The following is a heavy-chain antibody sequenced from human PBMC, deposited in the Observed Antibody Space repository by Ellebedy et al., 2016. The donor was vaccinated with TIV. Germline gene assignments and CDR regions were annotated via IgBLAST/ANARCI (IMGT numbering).Heavy chain of an antibody. V-gene: IGHV1-2*02. CDR2: INPNSGGP. CDR3: ARDGVPVGLYCRGGSCHEDY. CDR1: GYPFTGYY. Sequence: AASGKVSCKASGYPFTGYYMHWVRQAPGQGLEWMGWINPNSGGPNYAQKFQGRVTITRDTSISTAYMVLRRLRSEETAVYYCARDGVPVGLYCRGGSCHEDYWGQGTLVTVSS. J-gene: IGHJ4*02. D-gene: IGHD2-15*01.